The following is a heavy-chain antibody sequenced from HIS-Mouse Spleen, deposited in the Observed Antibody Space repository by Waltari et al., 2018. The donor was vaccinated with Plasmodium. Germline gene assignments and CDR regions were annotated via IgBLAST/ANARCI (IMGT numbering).Heavy chain of an antibody. CDR3: ARLRYSYGYFDY. Sequence: QVQLQESGPGLVKPSETLSLTCTVSGGSISSYYWSWIRQPPGTLLEWIWYIYYSGSTNYNPSLKSRVTISVDTSKNQFSLKLSSVTAADTAVYYCARLRYSYGYFDYWGQGTLVTVSS. D-gene: IGHD5-18*01. CDR2: IYYSGST. CDR1: GGSISSYY. V-gene: IGHV4-59*08. J-gene: IGHJ4*02.